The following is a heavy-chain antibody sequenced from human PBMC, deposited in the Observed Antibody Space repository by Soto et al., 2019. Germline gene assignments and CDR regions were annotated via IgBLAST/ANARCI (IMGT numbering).Heavy chain of an antibody. D-gene: IGHD3-22*01. CDR2: IIPVFGTP. Sequence: SVKVSCKASGGIFSNFVITWVRQAPGHGLEWMGQIIPVFGTPNYEQMFQGRVTITADESTSTAYMELSSLRSDDTAVYYCASPGYDSSAYLPNDHWGQGTLVTVSS. CDR3: ASPGYDSSAYLPNDH. V-gene: IGHV1-69*13. J-gene: IGHJ4*02. CDR1: GGIFSNFV.